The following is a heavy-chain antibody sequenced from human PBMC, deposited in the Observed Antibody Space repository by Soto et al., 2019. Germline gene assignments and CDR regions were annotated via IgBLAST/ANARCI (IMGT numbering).Heavy chain of an antibody. CDR1: GYSISSYG. D-gene: IGHD3-10*01. CDR2: INPSTNET. V-gene: IGHV1-18*01. J-gene: IGHJ5*02. Sequence: QVHLVQSGPEVKKPGASMKVSCTASGYSISSYGITWVRQAPGQGLEWMGWINPSTNETNYAQRFQGRVTVTTDTSTTTAYIELRNLKYDDTAVYYCARDWFPRFDPWGPGTLVTVSS. CDR3: ARDWFPRFDP.